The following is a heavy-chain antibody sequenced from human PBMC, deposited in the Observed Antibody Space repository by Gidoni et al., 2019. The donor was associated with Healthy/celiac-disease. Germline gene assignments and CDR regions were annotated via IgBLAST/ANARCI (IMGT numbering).Heavy chain of an antibody. D-gene: IGHD3-3*01. CDR1: GGTFSSYA. CDR2: FGTA. J-gene: IGHJ5*02. Sequence: QVQLVQSGAEVKKPGSSVKVSCKASGGTFSSYAIFGTANYAQKFKGRVPITADESTSTAYMELSSLRSEDTAVYYCARDLRGWSGYPSNWFDPWGQGTLVTVSS. V-gene: IGHV1-69*01. CDR3: ARDLRGWSGYPSNWFDP.